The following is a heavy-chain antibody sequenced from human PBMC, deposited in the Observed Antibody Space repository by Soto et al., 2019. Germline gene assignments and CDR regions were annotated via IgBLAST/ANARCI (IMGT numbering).Heavy chain of an antibody. CDR1: GFTFKNYG. CDR3: AKLKGGLGRFYGLDA. V-gene: IGHV3-23*01. Sequence: GGSLRLTCRASGFTFKNYGMTWVRKCPGKGLQWVSLMTGGGTTDYADSAKGRFIISRDNSKNTLSLQMHNLRADDTALYYCAKLKGGLGRFYGLDAWGQGTMVTVSS. CDR2: MTGGGTT. D-gene: IGHD3-3*01. J-gene: IGHJ6*02.